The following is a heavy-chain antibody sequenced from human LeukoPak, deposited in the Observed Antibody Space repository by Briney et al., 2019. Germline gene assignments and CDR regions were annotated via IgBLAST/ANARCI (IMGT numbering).Heavy chain of an antibody. V-gene: IGHV1-2*02. CDR2: INPNSGGT. D-gene: IGHD3-22*01. J-gene: IGHJ4*02. Sequence: ASVKVSCKASGYTFTGYYMHWVRQAPGQGLEWMGWINPNSGGTNYAQKFQGRVTMTRDTSISTAYMELSRLRSDDTAVYYCARGEAKTYYYDSSGYLNLDYWGQGTLVTVSS. CDR1: GYTFTGYY. CDR3: ARGEAKTYYYDSSGYLNLDY.